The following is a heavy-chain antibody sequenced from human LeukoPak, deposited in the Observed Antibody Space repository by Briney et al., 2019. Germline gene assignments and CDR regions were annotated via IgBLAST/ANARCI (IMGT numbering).Heavy chain of an antibody. CDR3: ARPPGDYCSSTSCPWDY. D-gene: IGHD2-2*01. CDR2: ISSSSSYI. J-gene: IGHJ4*02. CDR1: GFTFSSYS. V-gene: IGHV3-21*01. Sequence: PGGSLRLSCAASGFTFSSYSMNWVRQAPGKGLEWVSSISSSSSYIYYADSVKGRFTISRDNAKNSLYLQMNSLRAEDTAVYYCARPPGDYCSSTSCPWDYWGQGTLVTVSS.